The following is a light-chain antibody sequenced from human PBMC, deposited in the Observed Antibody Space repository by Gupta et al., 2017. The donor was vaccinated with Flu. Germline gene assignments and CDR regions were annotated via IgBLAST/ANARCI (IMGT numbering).Light chain of an antibody. CDR3: QQYDMFRKT. Sequence: DIQMTQSPSTLAASVGDRVTLTCRASQNVNSWLAWYQQRPGKAPTLLIYKASTLHTGVSSRFSGRGSGTEFTLTISSLQPDDLATYYCQQYDMFRKTFGQGTKVELK. CDR1: QNVNSW. V-gene: IGKV1-5*03. CDR2: KAS. J-gene: IGKJ1*01.